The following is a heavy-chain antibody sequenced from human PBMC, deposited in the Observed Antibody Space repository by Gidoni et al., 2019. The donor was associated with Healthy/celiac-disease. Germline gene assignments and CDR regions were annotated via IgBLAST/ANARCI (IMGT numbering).Heavy chain of an antibody. CDR2: ISGSGGST. V-gene: IGHV3-23*01. J-gene: IGHJ4*02. D-gene: IGHD1-26*01. Sequence: EVQLLESVGGLVQPWGSLRLSCAASGFTFSSYAMRWVRQAPGKGLEWVSAISGSGGSTYYADSVKGRFTISRDNSKNTLYRQMNSLRAEDTAVYYCAKSIVGWGCSDFDYWGQGTLVTVSS. CDR1: GFTFSSYA. CDR3: AKSIVGWGCSDFDY.